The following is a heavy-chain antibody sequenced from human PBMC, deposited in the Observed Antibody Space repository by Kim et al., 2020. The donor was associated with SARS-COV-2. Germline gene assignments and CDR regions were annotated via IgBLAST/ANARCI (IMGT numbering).Heavy chain of an antibody. D-gene: IGHD6-6*01. V-gene: IGHV3-23*01. J-gene: IGHJ4*02. Sequence: YYAHSVKGRFTVSRDNSKNTLYLQMNSLTAEDTAVYYCAKEGIAARLFDYWGRGTLVIVSS. CDR3: AKEGIAARLFDY.